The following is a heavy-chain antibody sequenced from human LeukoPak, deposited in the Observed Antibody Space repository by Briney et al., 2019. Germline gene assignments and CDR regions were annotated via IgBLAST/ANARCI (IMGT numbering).Heavy chain of an antibody. J-gene: IGHJ6*03. CDR2: MNPNSGNT. Sequence: ASVTVSCKASGYTFTSYDINWVRQATGQGLEWMGWMNPNSGNTGYAQKFQGRVTITRNTSISTAYMELSSLRSDDTAVYYCVRAESGWNYMDVWGKGTTVTVSS. CDR3: VRAESGWNYMDV. D-gene: IGHD3-3*01. CDR1: GYTFTSYD. V-gene: IGHV1-8*03.